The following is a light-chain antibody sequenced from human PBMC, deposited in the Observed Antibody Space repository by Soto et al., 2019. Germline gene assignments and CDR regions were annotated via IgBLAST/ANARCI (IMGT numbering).Light chain of an antibody. CDR3: QQSYNIPLT. Sequence: DIQMTQSPSSLAASVGERVTITCRASQNIHSFLNWYQQKPGKAPQVLIYGGSALQSGVASRFSGSGSGTDFTLTISSLQPEDYARYFCQQSYNIPLTFGPGTRVDL. J-gene: IGKJ3*01. V-gene: IGKV1-39*01. CDR2: GGS. CDR1: QNIHSF.